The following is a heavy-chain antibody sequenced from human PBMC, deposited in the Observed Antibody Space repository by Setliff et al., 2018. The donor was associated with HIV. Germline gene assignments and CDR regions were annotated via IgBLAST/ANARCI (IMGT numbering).Heavy chain of an antibody. CDR2: IFYSGNT. CDR1: GDSIYSGKYY. Sequence: SETLSLTCTVSGDSIYSGKYYWSWIRQPPGKGLEWIATIFYSGNTYYNPSLKSRVTMSVDTSKNQFSLKLTSVTAADTAVYYCARVSNCGGDRCGRWGQGTLVTVSS. CDR3: ARVSNCGGDRCGR. J-gene: IGHJ4*02. D-gene: IGHD2-21*02. V-gene: IGHV4-39*01.